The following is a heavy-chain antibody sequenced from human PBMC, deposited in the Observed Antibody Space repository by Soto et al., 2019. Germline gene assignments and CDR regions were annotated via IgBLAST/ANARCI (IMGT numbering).Heavy chain of an antibody. CDR3: ARHFASGTYPLDY. CDR1: NGSISNPIYY. V-gene: IGHV4-39*01. J-gene: IGHJ4*02. Sequence: SETLSLTCTVSNGSISNPIYYWGWMRQPPGKGLEWIGSIYHRGNTYYNPSLQGRVTISVDTSKNQFSLNLSSVTAADTAVYFCARHFASGTYPLDYWGQGTLVTVSS. CDR2: IYHRGNT. D-gene: IGHD3-10*01.